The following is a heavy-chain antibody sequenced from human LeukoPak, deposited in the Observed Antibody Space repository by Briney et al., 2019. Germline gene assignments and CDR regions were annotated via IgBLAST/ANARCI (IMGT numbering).Heavy chain of an antibody. CDR3: AREVGVPAALTYYYYGMDV. Sequence: GGSLRLSCAASGFTFSSYSMNWVRQAPGKGLEWVSSISSSSSYIYYADSVKGRFTISRDNSKNTLYLQMNSLRAEDTAVYYCAREVGVPAALTYYYYGMDVWGQGTTVTVSS. D-gene: IGHD2-2*01. CDR2: ISSSSSYI. CDR1: GFTFSSYS. J-gene: IGHJ6*02. V-gene: IGHV3-21*01.